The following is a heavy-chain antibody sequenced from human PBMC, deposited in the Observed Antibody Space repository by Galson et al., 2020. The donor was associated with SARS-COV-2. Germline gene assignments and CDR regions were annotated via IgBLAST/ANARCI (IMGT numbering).Heavy chain of an antibody. CDR1: GGSISSGSYY. CDR2: CNRSGST. V-gene: IGHV4-61*02. D-gene: IGHD6-13*01. Sequence: SETLSLTCTVSGGSISSGSYYWTGNRQRDGKGREGKGRCNRSGSTSYNPSLQSRVTISVDTSKNQFSLKLSSVTAADTAVYYCARVLAAAGYYYGMDVWGQGTTVTVSS. J-gene: IGHJ6*01. CDR3: ARVLAAAGYYYGMDV.